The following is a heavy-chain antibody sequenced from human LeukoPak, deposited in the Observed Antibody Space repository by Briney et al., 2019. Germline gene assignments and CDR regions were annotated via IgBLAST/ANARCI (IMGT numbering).Heavy chain of an antibody. Sequence: GGSLRLSCAASAFTFSSYAMHWVRQAPGKGLEYVSAISSNGGSTYYANSVKGRFTISRDNSKNTLYLQMGSLRAEDMAVYYCARDWGYDLWRGYHDYWGQGTLVTVAS. CDR3: ARDWGYDLWRGYHDY. J-gene: IGHJ4*02. CDR1: AFTFSSYA. V-gene: IGHV3-64*01. D-gene: IGHD3-3*01. CDR2: ISSNGGST.